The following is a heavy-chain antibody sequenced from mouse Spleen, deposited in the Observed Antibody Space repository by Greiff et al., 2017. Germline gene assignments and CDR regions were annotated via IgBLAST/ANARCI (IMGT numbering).Heavy chain of an antibody. CDR2: IDPENGDT. Sequence: VQLQQSGAELVRPGASVKLSCTASGFNIKDDYMHWVKQRPEQGLEWIGWIDPENGDTEYASKFQGKATIKADTSSNTAYLQLSSLTYEDTAVYYCTTDYYGSSYKGIFDYWGQGTTLTVSS. D-gene: IGHD1-1*01. V-gene: IGHV14-4*01. CDR1: GFNIKDDY. CDR3: TTDYYGSSYKGIFDY. J-gene: IGHJ2*01.